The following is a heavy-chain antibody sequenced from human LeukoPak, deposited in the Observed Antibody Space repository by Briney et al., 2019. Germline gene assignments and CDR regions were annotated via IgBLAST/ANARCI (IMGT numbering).Heavy chain of an antibody. CDR1: GFTFSSYS. D-gene: IGHD3-16*01. V-gene: IGHV3-21*04. CDR2: ISSSSYI. Sequence: GGSLRLSCAASGFTFSSYSMNWVRQAPGKGLEWVSSISSSSYIYYADSVKGRFTISRDNAKNSLYLQMNSLRAEDTAVYYCAREITAACMDVWGKGTTVTVSS. J-gene: IGHJ6*03. CDR3: AREITAACMDV.